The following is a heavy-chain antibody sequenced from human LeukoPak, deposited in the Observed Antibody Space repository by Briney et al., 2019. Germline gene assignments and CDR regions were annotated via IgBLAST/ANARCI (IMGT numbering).Heavy chain of an antibody. Sequence: GGSLRLSCAASGFTFSSYSMNWVRQAPGKGLEWVSSISSSSSYIYYADSVKGRFTISRDNAKNSLYLQMNSLRAEDTAIYYCATYRQVLLPFEAWGQGTLVTVSS. V-gene: IGHV3-21*04. CDR3: ATYRQVLLPFEA. CDR1: GFTFSSYS. J-gene: IGHJ5*02. D-gene: IGHD2-8*02. CDR2: ISSSSSYI.